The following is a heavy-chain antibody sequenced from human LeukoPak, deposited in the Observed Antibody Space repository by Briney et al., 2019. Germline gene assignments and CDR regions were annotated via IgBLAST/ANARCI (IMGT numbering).Heavy chain of an antibody. CDR1: GYSFTSYW. Sequence: GESLKISCKGSGYSFTSYWIGWVRQMPGKGLEWMGIIYPGDSDTRYGPSFQGQVTISADKSISTAYLQWSSLKASDTAMYYCARSVYFMRRWLQLGGAGPGSSHFDYWGQGTLVTVSS. D-gene: IGHD5-24*01. J-gene: IGHJ4*02. V-gene: IGHV5-51*01. CDR2: IYPGDSDT. CDR3: ARSVYFMRRWLQLGGAGPGSSHFDY.